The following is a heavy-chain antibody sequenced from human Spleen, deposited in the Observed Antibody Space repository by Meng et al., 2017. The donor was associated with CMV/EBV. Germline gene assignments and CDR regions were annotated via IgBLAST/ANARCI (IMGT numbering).Heavy chain of an antibody. V-gene: IGHV3-33*01. CDR3: ARARTFISSSKTRGVFDY. Sequence: GESLKISCAASGFTFSSYGMHWVRQAPGKGLEWVAVIWYDGSNKYYADSVKGRFTISRDNSKNTLYLQMNSLRAEDTAVYYCARARTFISSSKTRGVFDYWGQGTLVTVSS. D-gene: IGHD6-6*01. CDR1: GFTFSSYG. J-gene: IGHJ4*02. CDR2: IWYDGSNK.